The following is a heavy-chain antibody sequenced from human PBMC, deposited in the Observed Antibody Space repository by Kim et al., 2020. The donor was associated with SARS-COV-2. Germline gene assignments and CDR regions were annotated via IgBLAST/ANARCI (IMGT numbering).Heavy chain of an antibody. V-gene: IGHV1-18*01. Sequence: ASVKVSCKASNYTFTKYDITWVRQAPGQGLEWMGWTSAYSGKPDYPQKLQDRVTMTIDTSTSTAYMDLRSLRSDDTAVYYCARMGRYGCGNYFDHLGQGT. J-gene: IGHJ4*02. CDR3: ARMGRYGCGNYFDH. D-gene: IGHD5-18*01. CDR1: NYTFTKYD. CDR2: TSAYSGKP.